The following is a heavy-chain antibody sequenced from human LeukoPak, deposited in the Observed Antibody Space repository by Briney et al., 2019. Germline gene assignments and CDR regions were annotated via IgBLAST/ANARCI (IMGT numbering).Heavy chain of an antibody. Sequence: GGSLRLSCAASGFTFSSYWMSWVRQAPGKGLEWVANIKQDGSEKYYVDSVKGRFTISRDNAKNSLYLQMNSLRAEDTAVYYCARVEYYYDSSGYPSSDAFDIWGQGTMVTVSS. V-gene: IGHV3-7*01. CDR1: GFTFSSYW. J-gene: IGHJ3*02. CDR2: IKQDGSEK. D-gene: IGHD3-22*01. CDR3: ARVEYYYDSSGYPSSDAFDI.